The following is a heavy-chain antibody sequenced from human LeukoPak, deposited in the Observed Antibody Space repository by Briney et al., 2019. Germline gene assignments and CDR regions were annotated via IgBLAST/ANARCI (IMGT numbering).Heavy chain of an antibody. J-gene: IGHJ4*02. D-gene: IGHD5-18*01. Sequence: SVKVSCKASGGTFSSYAISWVRQAPGQGLEWMGGIIPIFGTANYAQKFQGRVTITADESTSTAYMELSSLRSEDTAVYYCALGYSYAPGRLLWGQGTLVTVSS. CDR1: GGTFSSYA. CDR3: ALGYSYAPGRLL. V-gene: IGHV1-69*13. CDR2: IIPIFGTA.